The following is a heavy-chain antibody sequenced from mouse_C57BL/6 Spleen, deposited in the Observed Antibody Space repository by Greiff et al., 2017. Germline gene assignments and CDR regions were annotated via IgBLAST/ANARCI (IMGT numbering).Heavy chain of an antibody. V-gene: IGHV1-55*01. CDR3: ERRRVYDGYPAWFAY. J-gene: IGHJ3*01. D-gene: IGHD2-3*01. Sequence: QVQLQQPGAELVKPGASVKMSCKASGYTFTSYWITWVKQRPGQGLEWIGDIYPGSGSTNYNEKFKSKATLTVDTSSSTAYMQLSSLTSEDAAVYYWERRRVYDGYPAWFAYWGQGTLVTVSA. CDR2: IYPGSGST. CDR1: GYTFTSYW.